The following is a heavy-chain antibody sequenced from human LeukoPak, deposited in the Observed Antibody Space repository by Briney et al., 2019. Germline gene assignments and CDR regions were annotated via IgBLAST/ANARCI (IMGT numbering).Heavy chain of an antibody. CDR3: ARLIVGGYSRP. V-gene: IGHV4-34*01. J-gene: IGHJ4*02. CDR2: IYYSGST. CDR1: GGSFSGYY. D-gene: IGHD1-26*01. Sequence: SETLSLTCAVYGGSFSGYYWSWIRQPPGKGLEWIGSIYYSGSTYYNPSLKSRVTISVDTSKNQFSLKLSSVTAADTAVYYCARLIVGGYSRPWGQGTLVTVSS.